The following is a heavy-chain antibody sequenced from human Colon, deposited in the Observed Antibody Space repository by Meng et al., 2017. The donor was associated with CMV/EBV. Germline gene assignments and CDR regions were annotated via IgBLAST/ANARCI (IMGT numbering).Heavy chain of an antibody. CDR3: TRTLSATPGDY. V-gene: IGHV3-7*01. CDR1: GFTFSSYW. CDR2: IKQDGSEK. J-gene: IGHJ4*02. Sequence: GESLKISCAASGFTFSSYWMTWVRQAPGKGLEWMANIKQDGSEKYYVDSVKGRFTISRDNPKNSLYLQMSSLRAEDTAVYYCTRTLSATPGDYWGQGTLVTVSS. D-gene: IGHD2-2*01.